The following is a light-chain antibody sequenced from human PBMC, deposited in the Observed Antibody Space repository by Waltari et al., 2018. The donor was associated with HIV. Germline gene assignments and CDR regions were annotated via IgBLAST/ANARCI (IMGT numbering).Light chain of an antibody. CDR3: QAWDSSTVV. Sequence: SYEVTQPPSVSVSPGQTASITCSGPKLGNKYTAWYQQTPGQSPVLVIYEDNKRRSGTPERFSGSNSGDTATLTISGTQAMDEADYYCQAWDSSTVVFGGGTRLTVL. V-gene: IGLV3-1*01. CDR1: KLGNKY. CDR2: EDN. J-gene: IGLJ2*01.